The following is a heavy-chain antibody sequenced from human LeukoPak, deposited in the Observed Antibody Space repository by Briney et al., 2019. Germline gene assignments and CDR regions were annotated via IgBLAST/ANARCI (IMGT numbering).Heavy chain of an antibody. V-gene: IGHV3-30-3*01. D-gene: IGHD5-18*01. CDR1: GFTFSSYA. CDR3: ARVRGYSYGPLDY. Sequence: PGRSLRLSCAASGFTFSSYAMHWVRQAPGKGLEWVAVISYDGSNKYYADSVKGRFTISRDNSKNTLYLQMNSLRAEDTAVYYCARVRGYSYGPLDYWGQGTLVTVSS. J-gene: IGHJ4*02. CDR2: ISYDGSNK.